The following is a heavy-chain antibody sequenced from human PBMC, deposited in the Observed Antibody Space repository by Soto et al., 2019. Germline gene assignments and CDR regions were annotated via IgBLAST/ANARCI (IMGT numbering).Heavy chain of an antibody. V-gene: IGHV2-5*01. Sequence: QITLRESGPTLVKPTQTLTLSCTLSGFSINTGGVGVGWIRQPPGKAPEWLALLYWNDDEWYSSSLRYRLSVTKDASENLVVLTMTHLDPTDTGTYYCAKRRAISNKLFFDHWGQGALVTVSS. J-gene: IGHJ4*02. CDR3: AKRRAISNKLFFDH. D-gene: IGHD4-4*01. CDR2: LYWNDDE. CDR1: GFSINTGGVG.